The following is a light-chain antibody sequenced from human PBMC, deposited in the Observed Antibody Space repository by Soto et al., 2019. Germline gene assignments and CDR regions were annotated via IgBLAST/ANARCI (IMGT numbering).Light chain of an antibody. Sequence: DIVMTQSPLSLPVTPGEPASISCRSSQSLLHSNGYNYLDWYLQKPGQSPQLLIYLGSNRASGVPDRFSGSGSGTDFTLKISRVAAEDVEVYYCMQALQTPLTFGPGTKVDIK. V-gene: IGKV2-28*01. J-gene: IGKJ3*01. CDR1: QSLLHSNGYNY. CDR3: MQALQTPLT. CDR2: LGS.